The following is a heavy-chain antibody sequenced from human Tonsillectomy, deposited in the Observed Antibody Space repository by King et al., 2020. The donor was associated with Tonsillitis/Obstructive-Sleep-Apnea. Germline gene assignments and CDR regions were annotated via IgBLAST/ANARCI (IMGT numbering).Heavy chain of an antibody. D-gene: IGHD2-2*01. V-gene: IGHV3-23*04. CDR3: AKDQYSSTSCYH. CDR1: GFTFSTYA. J-gene: IGHJ5*02. CDR2: ISGSGGST. Sequence: EVQLVESGGGLVQPGGSLRLSCAASGFTFSTYAVNWVRQAPGKGLEWVSAISGSGGSTFYGDSVKGRFTISRDNSKNTLYLQMNSLRAEDTAVYYCAKDQYSSTSCYHWGQGTLVTVSS.